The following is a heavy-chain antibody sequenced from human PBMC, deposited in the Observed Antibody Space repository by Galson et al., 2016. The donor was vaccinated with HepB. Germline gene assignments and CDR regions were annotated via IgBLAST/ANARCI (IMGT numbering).Heavy chain of an antibody. CDR3: AKRLWTESRGWSFDL. CDR2: ISGSAGGT. Sequence: SLRLSCAASGFTFSNYAMTWVRQAPGKGLEWVSAISGSAGGTYYTDSVKGRVTISIDDSKTTLYLQMRSIRADDTAVYYSAKRLWTESRGWSFDLWGRGTLVIVSS. V-gene: IGHV3-23*01. CDR1: GFTFSNYA. J-gene: IGHJ2*01. D-gene: IGHD3/OR15-3a*01.